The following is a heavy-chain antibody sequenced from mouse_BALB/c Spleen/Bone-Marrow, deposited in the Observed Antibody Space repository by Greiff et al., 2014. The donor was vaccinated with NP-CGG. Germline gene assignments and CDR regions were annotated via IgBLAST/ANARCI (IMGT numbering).Heavy chain of an antibody. J-gene: IGHJ4*01. D-gene: IGHD2-14*01. V-gene: IGHV1S137*01. CDR3: ARGDYRYDETMDY. CDR2: ISTFSGNT. Sequence: QVQLQQPGPELVRPGVSVKISCKGSGYTFTDYAMQWVKRSHAKSLEWIGLISTFSGNTNYNQKFKGKATMTVDKSSSTAYMELARLTSEDSAIYYGARGDYRYDETMDYWGQGTSVTVSS. CDR1: GYTFTDYA.